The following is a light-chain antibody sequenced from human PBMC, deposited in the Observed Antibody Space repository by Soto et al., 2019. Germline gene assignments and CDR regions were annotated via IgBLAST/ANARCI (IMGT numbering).Light chain of an antibody. J-gene: IGLJ1*01. CDR1: NSDIGTYNF. CDR3: TSYTTDTALV. CDR2: EVT. Sequence: QSALTQPASVSGSPGQSITISCTGTNSDIGTYNFVSWYQRPPGKAPKLLIYEVTNRPSGVSSRLSGSKSGSTASLTISGLQAEDEGDYYCTSYTTDTALVFGTGTKLTVL. V-gene: IGLV2-14*01.